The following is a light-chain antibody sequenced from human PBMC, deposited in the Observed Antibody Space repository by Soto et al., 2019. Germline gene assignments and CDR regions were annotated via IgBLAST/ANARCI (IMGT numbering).Light chain of an antibody. J-gene: IGKJ5*01. CDR3: QQRSNWIT. V-gene: IGKV3-11*01. CDR2: GAS. CDR1: QSVSSN. Sequence: EIVLTQSPATLSLSPGERATLSCRASQSVSSNLAWYQQKPGQAPRLLIYGASNRATGIPARFSGSGSGTDFTLTISSLEPEDFAVYYCQQRSNWITFGQGTRLEIK.